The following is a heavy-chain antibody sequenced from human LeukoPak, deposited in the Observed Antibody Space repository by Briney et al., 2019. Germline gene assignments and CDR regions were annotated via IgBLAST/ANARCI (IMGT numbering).Heavy chain of an antibody. Sequence: SETLSLTCTVSGGSISSYYWSWIRQPPGKGLEWIGYIYYSGSTNFNPSLKSRVTMSVDTSKNQFSLKLSSVTAADTAVYYCARVVKWFDYWGQGTLVTVSS. J-gene: IGHJ4*02. V-gene: IGHV4-59*12. CDR1: GGSISSYY. D-gene: IGHD3-22*01. CDR2: IYYSGST. CDR3: ARVVKWFDY.